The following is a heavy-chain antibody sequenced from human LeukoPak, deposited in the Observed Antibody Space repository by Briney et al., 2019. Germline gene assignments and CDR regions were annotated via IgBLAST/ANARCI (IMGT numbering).Heavy chain of an antibody. CDR2: IKQDGSEK. D-gene: IGHD5-24*01. J-gene: IGHJ4*02. CDR1: GFTFSSYW. Sequence: GGSLRLSCAASGFTFSSYWMSWVRQAPGKGLEWVANIKQDGSEKYYVDSVKGRFTISRDNAKNSLYLQMNSLRAEDTAVYYCARSSGGRLLQRSPFDYWGQGTLVTVSS. V-gene: IGHV3-7*01. CDR3: ARSSGGRLLQRSPFDY.